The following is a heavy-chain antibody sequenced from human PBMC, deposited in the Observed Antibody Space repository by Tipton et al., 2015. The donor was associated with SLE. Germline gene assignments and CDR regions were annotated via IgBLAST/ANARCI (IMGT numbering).Heavy chain of an antibody. Sequence: TLSLTCSVSGGSVSRGYYYWTWIRQHPGRGLEWIGYMYNGVKSHYNPSLNSRVSISIDTSKNQFSLKLSSVTAADTAVYYCARGVPGELRDFDWILDAFNIWGQGTEVTVSS. D-gene: IGHD3-9*01. CDR3: ARGVPGELRDFDWILDAFNI. J-gene: IGHJ3*02. V-gene: IGHV4-31*03. CDR2: MYNGVKS. CDR1: GGSVSRGYYY.